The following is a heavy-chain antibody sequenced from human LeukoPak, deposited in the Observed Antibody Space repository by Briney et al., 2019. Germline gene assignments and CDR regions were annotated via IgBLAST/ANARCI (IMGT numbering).Heavy chain of an antibody. CDR3: AREAEITRFDY. D-gene: IGHD5-24*01. V-gene: IGHV6-1*01. CDR1: GDSLSTNSVA. CDR2: TSYRSKWYN. Sequence: SQTLSLTCALSGDSLSTNSVARDWVRQSPSRGLEWLGRTSYRSKWYNDYAVSVKSRITITPDTSKNQFSLQLNSVTPEDTAVYYCAREAEITRFDYWGQGTLVTVSS. J-gene: IGHJ4*02.